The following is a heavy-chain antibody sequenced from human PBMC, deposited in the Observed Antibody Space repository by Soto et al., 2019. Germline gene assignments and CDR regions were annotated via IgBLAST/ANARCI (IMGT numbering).Heavy chain of an antibody. D-gene: IGHD2-15*01. CDR2: IDPSDSYT. J-gene: IGHJ6*02. CDR1: GYSFTSYW. V-gene: IGHV5-10-1*01. CDR3: ARVRFGGNWVYYYYYGMDV. Sequence: PGESLKISCKGSGYSFTSYWISWVRQMPGKGLEWMGRIDPSDSYTNYSPSFQGHVTISADKSISTAYLQWSSLKASDTAMYYCARVRFGGNWVYYYYYGMDVWGQGTTVTVSS.